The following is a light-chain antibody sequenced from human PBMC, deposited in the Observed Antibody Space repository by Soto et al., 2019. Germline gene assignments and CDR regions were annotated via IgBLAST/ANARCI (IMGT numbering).Light chain of an antibody. CDR3: AAWDDSLNGPV. J-gene: IGLJ3*02. Sequence: QSVLTQPPSASGTPGQRVSISCSGSSSNIGGNIVNWFQQLPGTAPKLLIYSNNQRPSGVPDRFSGSKSGTSASLAISGLQSEDEAYYYCAAWDDSLNGPVFGGGTKLTVL. CDR2: SNN. CDR1: SSNIGGNI. V-gene: IGLV1-44*01.